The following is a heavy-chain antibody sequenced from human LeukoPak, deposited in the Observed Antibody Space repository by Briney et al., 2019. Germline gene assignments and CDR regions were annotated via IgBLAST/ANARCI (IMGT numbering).Heavy chain of an antibody. CDR1: GGSISSYY. CDR3: ASLDYGGNSDAFDI. Sequence: SXTLSLTCTVSGGSISSYYWSWIRQPPGKGLEWIGYIYYSGSTNYNPSLKSRLTISVGTSKNQFSLKLSSVTAADTAVYYCASLDYGGNSDAFDIWGQGTMVTVSS. D-gene: IGHD4-23*01. CDR2: IYYSGST. J-gene: IGHJ3*02. V-gene: IGHV4-59*01.